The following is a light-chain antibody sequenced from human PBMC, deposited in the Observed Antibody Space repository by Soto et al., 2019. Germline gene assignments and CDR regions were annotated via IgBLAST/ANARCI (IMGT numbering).Light chain of an antibody. CDR1: SSDVGGYKY. CDR3: SSYTSSTTWV. J-gene: IGLJ3*02. V-gene: IGLV2-14*01. CDR2: EVS. Sequence: QSALTQPASVSGSPGQSITISCTGTSSDVGGYKYVSWYQQHPGKAPKLMIYEVSNRPSGVSNRFSGSKSGNTASLTISGLQGEDEAVYYCSSYTSSTTWVFGGGTKLTVL.